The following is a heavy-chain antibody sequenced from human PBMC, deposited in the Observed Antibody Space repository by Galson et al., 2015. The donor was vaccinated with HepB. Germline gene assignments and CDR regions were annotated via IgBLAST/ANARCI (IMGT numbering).Heavy chain of an antibody. CDR3: ARGHMPDSSGYYGVPGVDY. Sequence: SVKVSCKASGYTFTSYYMHWVRQAPGQGLEWMGIINPSGGSTSYAQKFQGRVTMTRDTSTSTVYMELSSLRSEDTAVYYCARGHMPDSSGYYGVPGVDYWGQGTLVTVSS. D-gene: IGHD3-22*01. V-gene: IGHV1-46*01. CDR2: INPSGGST. J-gene: IGHJ4*02. CDR1: GYTFTSYY.